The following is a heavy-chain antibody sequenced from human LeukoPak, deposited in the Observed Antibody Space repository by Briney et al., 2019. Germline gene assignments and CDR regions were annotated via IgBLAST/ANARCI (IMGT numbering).Heavy chain of an antibody. J-gene: IGHJ4*02. D-gene: IGHD2-21*01. CDR3: ARDLAYCGGDCYADLFDY. CDR2: ISGYNSNA. Sequence: ASVKVSCKASGYTFTGYYMHWVRQAPGQGLEWMGWISGYNSNAYYAQKLQGRVTMTTDTSTSTAYMEVRSLKSDDTAVYYCARDLAYCGGDCYADLFDYWGQGTLVTVSS. CDR1: GYTFTGYY. V-gene: IGHV1-18*04.